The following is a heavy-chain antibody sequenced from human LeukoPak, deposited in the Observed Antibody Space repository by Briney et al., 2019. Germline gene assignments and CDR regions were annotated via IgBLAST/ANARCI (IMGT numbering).Heavy chain of an antibody. Sequence: GASVKVSCKTSGYTFTAYYFHWVRQAPGQGLERMGWIHPNSGETNSAQKFQGRLTMTRDTSINTAYLELTSLRSDDTAVYYCARDGGTIFGLDYYYYMDVWGKGTTVTVSS. D-gene: IGHD3-3*01. CDR2: IHPNSGET. V-gene: IGHV1-2*02. CDR1: GYTFTAYY. J-gene: IGHJ6*03. CDR3: ARDGGTIFGLDYYYYMDV.